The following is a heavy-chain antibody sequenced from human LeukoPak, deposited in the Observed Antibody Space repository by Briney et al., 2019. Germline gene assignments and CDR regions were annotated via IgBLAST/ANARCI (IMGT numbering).Heavy chain of an antibody. CDR1: GFTFSSYC. D-gene: IGHD3-22*01. CDR2: IWYDGSNK. V-gene: IGHV3-33*01. Sequence: GGSLRLSCAASGFTFSSYCMHWVRQAPGKGLEWVAVIWYDGSNKYYADSVKGRFTISRDNSKNTLYLQMNSLRAEDTAVYYCARDEVYDSSGYFSYWDQGTLVTVSS. J-gene: IGHJ4*02. CDR3: ARDEVYDSSGYFSY.